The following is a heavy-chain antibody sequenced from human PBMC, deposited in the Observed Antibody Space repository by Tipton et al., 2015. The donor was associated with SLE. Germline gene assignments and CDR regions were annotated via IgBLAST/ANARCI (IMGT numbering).Heavy chain of an antibody. CDR2: IYSSGIT. D-gene: IGHD4-23*01. V-gene: IGHV4-31*03. Sequence: TLSLTCTVSNGSISSAGYYWSWIRQHPGKGLEWIGYIYSSGITYYNPSLTGRPAISLDASKKQFSLKLRSVTAADTAVYYCARHGMVNYYYYGMDVWGQGTTVTVSS. J-gene: IGHJ6*02. CDR1: NGSISSAGYY. CDR3: ARHGMVNYYYYGMDV.